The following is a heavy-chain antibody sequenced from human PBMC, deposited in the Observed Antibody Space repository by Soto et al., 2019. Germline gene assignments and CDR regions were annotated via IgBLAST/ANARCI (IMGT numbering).Heavy chain of an antibody. J-gene: IGHJ6*02. CDR2: VSTNGAT. V-gene: IGHV4-4*07. D-gene: IGHD3-9*01. Sequence: SETLSLTCTVSDDFISSYYWNWIRQPAGKGLEWIGRVSTNGATNYDPSLESRVTMSVDTSKNQFSLKLTSVTAADTAVYFCARADYEILTGSYAMDVWGQGTTVTVSS. CDR1: DDFISSYY. CDR3: ARADYEILTGSYAMDV.